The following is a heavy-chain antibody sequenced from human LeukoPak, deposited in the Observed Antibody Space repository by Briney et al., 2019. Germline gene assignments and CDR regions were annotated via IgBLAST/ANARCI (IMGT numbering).Heavy chain of an antibody. CDR2: IYYTGTT. V-gene: IGHV4-39*01. CDR3: AKHRRYSFWDY. D-gene: IGHD5-18*01. CDR1: GASIASTSYY. Sequence: SETLSLTCSVSGASIASTSYYWGWVRQPPGKGLEWIGSIYYTGTTYYNPSLESRVTISVDTSKNHFFLKLSAVTAADTSVYYCAKHRRYSFWDYWGRGSLVTVSS. J-gene: IGHJ4*02.